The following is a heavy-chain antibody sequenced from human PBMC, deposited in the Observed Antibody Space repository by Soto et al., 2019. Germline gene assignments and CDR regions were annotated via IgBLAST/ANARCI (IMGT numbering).Heavy chain of an antibody. CDR3: ARDMHAGFTPYLDP. CDR1: GGCVTSYH. Sequence: SETLALTCMVSGGCVTSYHGGGIRQLPEKGLEWIDYTSYTGNTNYNPSFQSRVTISIDTSKNQLSLKMTSMTAADTAVYYCARDMHAGFTPYLDPWGQATLVT. CDR2: TSYTGNT. J-gene: IGHJ5*02. D-gene: IGHD1-1*01. V-gene: IGHV4-59*02.